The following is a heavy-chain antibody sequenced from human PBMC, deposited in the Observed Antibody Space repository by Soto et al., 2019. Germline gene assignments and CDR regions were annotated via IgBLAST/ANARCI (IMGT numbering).Heavy chain of an antibody. V-gene: IGHV3-30*03. CDR1: GFTFSSYG. CDR2: ISYDGSNK. J-gene: IGHJ4*02. CDR3: ARSPYSVSYFGYFDY. Sequence: QVQLVESGGGVVQPGRSLRLSCAASGFTFSSYGMHWVRQAPGKGLEWVAVISYDGSNKYYADSVKGRFTISRDNSKNRLYLQVNSLRAEDTAVYYCARSPYSVSYFGYFDYWGQGTLVTVSS. D-gene: IGHD1-26*01.